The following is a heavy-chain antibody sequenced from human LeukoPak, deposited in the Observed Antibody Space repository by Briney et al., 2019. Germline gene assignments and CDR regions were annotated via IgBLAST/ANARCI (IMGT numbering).Heavy chain of an antibody. CDR1: GGTFSSYA. CDR2: IIPIFGTA. V-gene: IGHV1-69*05. D-gene: IGHD2-15*01. J-gene: IGHJ4*02. Sequence: SVKVSCKASGGTFSSYAISWVRQAPGQGLEWMGGIIPIFGTANYAQKFQGRVTITTDESTSTAYMELRSLRSEDTAVYYCARGPVVVAAKGYYSDYWGQGTLVTVSS. CDR3: ARGPVVVAAKGYYSDY.